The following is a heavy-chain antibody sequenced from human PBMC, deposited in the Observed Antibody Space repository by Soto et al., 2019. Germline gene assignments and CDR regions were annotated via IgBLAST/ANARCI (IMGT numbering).Heavy chain of an antibody. Sequence: SETLSLTCTVSGGSISSYYWSWIRQPPGKGLEWIGYIYYSGSTNYNPSLKSRVTISVDTSKNQFSPKLSSVTAADTAVYYCARALLYYDYIWGSYRYTPNTIFDYWGQGTLVTVSS. CDR1: GGSISSYY. D-gene: IGHD3-16*02. CDR2: IYYSGST. CDR3: ARALLYYDYIWGSYRYTPNTIFDY. V-gene: IGHV4-59*01. J-gene: IGHJ4*02.